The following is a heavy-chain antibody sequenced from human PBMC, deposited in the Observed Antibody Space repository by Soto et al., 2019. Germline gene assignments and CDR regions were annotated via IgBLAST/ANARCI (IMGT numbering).Heavy chain of an antibody. D-gene: IGHD5-12*01. Sequence: SETLSLTCTVSGASISSSRYYWGWIRQPPGKGLEWIGSIFYSGSTYYNPSLKSRVTISVDTSKNHFSLKLSSVTAADTAVYYCARPLEMATITGGFGYWRQGTLVTVSS. CDR3: ARPLEMATITGGFGY. J-gene: IGHJ4*02. CDR2: IFYSGST. CDR1: GASISSSRYY. V-gene: IGHV4-39*02.